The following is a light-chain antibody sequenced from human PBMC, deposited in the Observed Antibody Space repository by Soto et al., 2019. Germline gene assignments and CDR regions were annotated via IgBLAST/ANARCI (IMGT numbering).Light chain of an antibody. CDR3: QQRYSTPLT. CDR1: QSISNY. V-gene: IGKV1-39*01. J-gene: IGKJ3*01. CDR2: AAS. Sequence: DIQMTQSPSSLSASVGDRVTITCRPSQSISNYLNWYQQQPGKAPKLLIYAASNLQSGVASRFSGSGPGTEFPLTISSLQPEDFADYYCQQRYSTPLTFGPGTKVYI.